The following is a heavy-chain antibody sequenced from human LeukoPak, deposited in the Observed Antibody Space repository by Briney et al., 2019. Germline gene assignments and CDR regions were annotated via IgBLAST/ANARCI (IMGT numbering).Heavy chain of an antibody. J-gene: IGHJ6*03. CDR2: IRYDGRNK. CDR1: GFTFSSYC. D-gene: IGHD6-13*01. CDR3: AKDPSYGQQLVSMTACYYYYYYMDV. Sequence: GGSLRLSCSASGFTFSSYCMHWVRQAPGKGLEGVAFIRYDGRNKYYADSVKGRFTISRDNSKNTLYLQMNSLRAEDTAVYYCAKDPSYGQQLVSMTACYYYYYYMDVWGKGTTVTISS. V-gene: IGHV3-30*02.